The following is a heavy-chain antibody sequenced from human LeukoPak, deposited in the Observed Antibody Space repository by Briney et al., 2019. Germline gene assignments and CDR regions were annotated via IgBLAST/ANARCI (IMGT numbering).Heavy chain of an antibody. CDR2: IWYDGSNK. D-gene: IGHD5-24*01. V-gene: IGHV3-33*06. J-gene: IGHJ6*02. Sequence: PGGSLRLSCAASGFTFSSYGMHWVRQAPGKGLEWVAVIWYDGSNKYYADSVKGRFTISRDNSKNTLYLQMNSLRAEDTAVYYCAKEAGDGYNYFYYYYGMDVWGQGTTVTVSS. CDR3: AKEAGDGYNYFYYYYGMDV. CDR1: GFTFSSYG.